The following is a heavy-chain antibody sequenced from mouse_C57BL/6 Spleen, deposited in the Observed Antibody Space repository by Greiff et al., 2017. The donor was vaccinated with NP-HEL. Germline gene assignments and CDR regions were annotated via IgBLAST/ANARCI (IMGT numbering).Heavy chain of an antibody. CDR3: ARKDYDAWFAY. CDR2: ISSGSSTI. V-gene: IGHV5-17*01. CDR1: GFTFSDYG. J-gene: IGHJ3*01. D-gene: IGHD2-4*01. Sequence: EVKLQESGGGLVKPGGSLKLSCAASGFTFSDYGMHWVRQAPEKGLEWVAYISSGSSTIYYADTVKGRFTISRDNAKNTLFLQMTSLRSEDTAMYYGARKDYDAWFAYWGQGTLVTVSA.